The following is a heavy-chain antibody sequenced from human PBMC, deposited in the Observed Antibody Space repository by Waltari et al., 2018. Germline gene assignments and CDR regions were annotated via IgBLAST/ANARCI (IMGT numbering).Heavy chain of an antibody. CDR1: GYTFTSHD. D-gene: IGHD2-2*01. V-gene: IGHV1-8*01. J-gene: IGHJ4*02. CDR3: ARRPAGSHFDY. Sequence: QVQLVQSGAEVKRPGASVKVSCKASGYTFTSHDINWVRPAPGQGLEWMGRMNPNSGNTDYAQKFQDRVTMTRSTSLNTAYMELSSLRPEDTAVYYCARRPAGSHFDYWGQGTLVTVSS. CDR2: MNPNSGNT.